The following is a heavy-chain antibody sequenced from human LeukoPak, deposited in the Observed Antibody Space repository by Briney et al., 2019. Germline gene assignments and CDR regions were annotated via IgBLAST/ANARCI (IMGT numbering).Heavy chain of an antibody. V-gene: IGHV3-30*18. J-gene: IGHJ4*02. CDR3: AKSSHAKYQLSQDN. D-gene: IGHD2-2*01. CDR2: ISYDGSNK. CDR1: GFTFSSYG. Sequence: GRSLRLSCAASGFTFSSYGMHWVRQAPGKGLEWVAVISYDGSNKYYADSVKGRFTISRDNSKNTLYLQMNSLRAEDTAVYYCAKSSHAKYQLSQDNWGQGTLVTVSS.